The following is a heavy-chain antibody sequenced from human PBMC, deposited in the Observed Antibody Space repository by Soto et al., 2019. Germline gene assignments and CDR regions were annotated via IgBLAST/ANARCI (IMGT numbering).Heavy chain of an antibody. CDR2: ISGSGGSTT. D-gene: IGHD6-13*01. CDR1: GYIFTSYA. Sequence: GGSLRLSCAASGYIFTSYAMSWVRQAPGKGLEWVSSISGSGGSTTYYADSVKGRFTISRDNSKNTCYVQMNSLRAEDTAVYYCARVPTVAAGTGWFDPWGQGTLVTVSS. CDR3: ARVPTVAAGTGWFDP. J-gene: IGHJ5*02. V-gene: IGHV3-23*01.